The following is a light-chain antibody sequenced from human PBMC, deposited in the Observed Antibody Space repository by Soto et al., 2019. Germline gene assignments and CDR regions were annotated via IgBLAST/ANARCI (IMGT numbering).Light chain of an antibody. CDR2: AAS. CDR3: QKYNGAPFT. J-gene: IGKJ3*01. V-gene: IGKV1-27*01. Sequence: DIQMTQSPSSLSASVGDRVTITCRASQGIANYLAWYQQKPGKVPKLLIYAASTLEPGVPSRFSGSGFGTDFTLRISSLQPEDFATYYCQKYNGAPFTFGPGTKVDI. CDR1: QGIANY.